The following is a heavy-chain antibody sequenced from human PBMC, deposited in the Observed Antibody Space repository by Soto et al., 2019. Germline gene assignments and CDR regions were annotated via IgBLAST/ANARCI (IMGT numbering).Heavy chain of an antibody. CDR2: IYYSGST. CDR1: GGSISSGGYY. D-gene: IGHD1-26*01. Sequence: QVQLQESGPGLVKPSQTLSLTCTVSGGSISSGGYYWSWIRQHPGKGLEWIGYIYYSGSTYYNPSLKSXXTXSXXTSTNQFSLELSSVTAADTAGYYRARGLVGANFDYWGQGTLVTGSS. CDR3: ARGLVGANFDY. J-gene: IGHJ4*02. V-gene: IGHV4-31*03.